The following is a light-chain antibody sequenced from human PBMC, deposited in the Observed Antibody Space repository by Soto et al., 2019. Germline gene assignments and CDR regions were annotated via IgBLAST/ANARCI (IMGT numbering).Light chain of an antibody. J-gene: IGLJ1*01. Sequence: QSVLTQPASVSGSRGQSIIISCVGRNTDVGQDKSVSWYQQGPGKAPKLLIFEVTNRPSGVSNRFSGSRSGNTASLTISGLQPDDEGDYYCCSYAGSPFYVFGTGTKVTVL. CDR2: EVT. CDR3: CSYAGSPFYV. V-gene: IGLV2-14*01. CDR1: NTDVGQDKS.